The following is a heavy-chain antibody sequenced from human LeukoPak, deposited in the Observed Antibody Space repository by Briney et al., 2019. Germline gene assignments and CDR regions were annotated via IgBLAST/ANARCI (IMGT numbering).Heavy chain of an antibody. Sequence: PGGSLRLSCAASGFTFSSYSMNGGRQAPGKGLEWVSSISSSSSYIYYADSVKGRFTISRDNAKNSLYLQMNSLRAEDTAVYYCAREKYCSGGSCSIFDYWGQGTLVTVSS. V-gene: IGHV3-21*01. CDR1: GFTFSSYS. CDR2: ISSSSSYI. D-gene: IGHD2-15*01. CDR3: AREKYCSGGSCSIFDY. J-gene: IGHJ4*02.